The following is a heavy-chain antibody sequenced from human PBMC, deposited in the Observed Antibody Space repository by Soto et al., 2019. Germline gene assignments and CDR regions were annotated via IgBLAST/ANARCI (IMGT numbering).Heavy chain of an antibody. V-gene: IGHV1-69*13. CDR3: TRGAERTVPPTVQRHLDWVCGH. CDR2: IIPIFGTA. Sequence: SVKVSCKASGGTFSSYAISWVRQAPGQGLEWMGGIIPIFGTANYAQKFQGRVTITADESTSTAYLQWNTLQASDTATYYCTRGAERTVPPTVQRHLDWVCGHWGQGTPVTVSS. J-gene: IGHJ4*02. CDR1: GGTFSSYA. D-gene: IGHD3-9*01.